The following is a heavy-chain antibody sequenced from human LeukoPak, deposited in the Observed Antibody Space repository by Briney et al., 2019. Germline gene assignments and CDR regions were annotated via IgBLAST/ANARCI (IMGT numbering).Heavy chain of an antibody. J-gene: IGHJ4*02. CDR3: ARSSRRRSNFFDY. CDR1: GFTFSDYF. Sequence: PGGPLRLSCEASGFTFSDYFMSWVRQAPGRGLECISYISRTGDTPRYADSVKGRFTLSRDNAKNSLSLQMDSLRAEDTAVYYCARSSRRRSNFFDYWGPGTVVTVSS. D-gene: IGHD6-6*01. CDR2: ISRTGDTP. V-gene: IGHV3-11*01.